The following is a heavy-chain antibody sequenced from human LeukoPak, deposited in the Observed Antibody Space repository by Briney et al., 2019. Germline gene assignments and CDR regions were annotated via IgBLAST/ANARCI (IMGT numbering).Heavy chain of an antibody. J-gene: IGHJ3*02. V-gene: IGHV3-53*01. Sequence: GWSLRLSCAASGFTVSDNYMTWVRQAPGKGLEWVSSIYNTGATHYAESVKGRFTISRDNSKNTPFLQMNSLRAEDMAVYYCARIEWERLGRAFDIWGQGTMVTVSS. CDR1: GFTVSDNY. CDR2: IYNTGAT. D-gene: IGHD1-26*01. CDR3: ARIEWERLGRAFDI.